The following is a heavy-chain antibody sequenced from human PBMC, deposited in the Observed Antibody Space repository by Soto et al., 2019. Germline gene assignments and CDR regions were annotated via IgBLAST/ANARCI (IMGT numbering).Heavy chain of an antibody. CDR3: ARATRPYYYYYYGMDV. CDR2: INHSGST. CDR1: GGSFSGYY. V-gene: IGHV4-34*01. J-gene: IGHJ6*02. Sequence: SETLSLTCAVYGGSFSGYYWSWIRQPPGRGLEWIGEINHSGSTNYNPSLKSRVTISVDTSKNQFSLRLTSVTAADTAVYYCARATRPYYYYYYGMDVWGQGTTVTVSS.